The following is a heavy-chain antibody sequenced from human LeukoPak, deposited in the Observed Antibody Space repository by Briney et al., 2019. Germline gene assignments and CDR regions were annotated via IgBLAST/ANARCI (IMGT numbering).Heavy chain of an antibody. D-gene: IGHD6-13*01. Sequence: GGSLRLSCAASGFTFSSYSMNWVRQAPGKGLEWISYISSSSSPIYYAGSVKGRFTTSRDNAKNSLYLQMNSLGVEDTAVYYCAKSGGQQLVAAYGMDVWGQGTTVTVSS. J-gene: IGHJ6*02. CDR2: ISSSSSPI. CDR1: GFTFSSYS. V-gene: IGHV3-48*04. CDR3: AKSGGQQLVAAYGMDV.